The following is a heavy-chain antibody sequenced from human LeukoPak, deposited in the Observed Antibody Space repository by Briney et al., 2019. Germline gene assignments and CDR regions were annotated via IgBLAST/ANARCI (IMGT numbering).Heavy chain of an antibody. CDR2: ISTYNGNT. CDR1: GYTFTSHG. V-gene: IGHV1-18*01. CDR3: AREGYCSGGSCYSLFDY. Sequence: ASVKVSCKASGYTFTSHGISWVRQAPGQGLEWMGWISTYNGNTNYAQKLQGRVSMTTDTSTSTAYMELSRLRSDDTAVYYCAREGYCSGGSCYSLFDYWGQGTLVTVSS. J-gene: IGHJ4*02. D-gene: IGHD2-15*01.